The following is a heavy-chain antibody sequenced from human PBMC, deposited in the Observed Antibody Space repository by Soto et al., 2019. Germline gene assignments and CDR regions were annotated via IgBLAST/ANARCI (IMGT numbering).Heavy chain of an antibody. Sequence: QVQLVQSGAEVRRPGASVKVSCKASGYSFTSYCMHWVRQAPGQGLEWMGLINPSGGSTTYAQKFQGRVTMTRDTSTSTVYMELSSLRCEDTDVYYCAKAMYSNYLYGMDVWGQGTTVTVSS. CDR3: AKAMYSNYLYGMDV. D-gene: IGHD4-4*01. J-gene: IGHJ6*02. CDR1: GYSFTSYC. V-gene: IGHV1-46*01. CDR2: INPSGGST.